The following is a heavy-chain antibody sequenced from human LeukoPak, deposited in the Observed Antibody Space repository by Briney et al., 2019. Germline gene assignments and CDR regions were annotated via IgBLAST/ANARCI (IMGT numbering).Heavy chain of an antibody. D-gene: IGHD1-7*01. CDR2: ISSSGGNT. CDR3: ATAGNYRFDY. CDR1: GFTFSSYS. Sequence: GGSLRLSCAASGFTFSSYSMSWVRQAPGKGLEWVSSISSSGGNTYYADSVKGRFTISRDNSKNTLFLQMNSLRAEDTAVYYCATAGNYRFDYWGQGTLVTVSS. V-gene: IGHV3-23*01. J-gene: IGHJ4*02.